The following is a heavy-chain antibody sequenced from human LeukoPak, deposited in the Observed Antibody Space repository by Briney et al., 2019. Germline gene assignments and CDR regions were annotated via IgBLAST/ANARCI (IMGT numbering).Heavy chain of an antibody. V-gene: IGHV3-23*01. J-gene: IGHJ4*02. CDR3: AKDQGYSYYYLDY. D-gene: IGHD5-18*01. Sequence: GGSLRLSYAGSGFTFNNHAMSWVRQAPGKGLEWVSGINGNGASTYYSDSVKGRFTISRDNSKNTLYLQMSSLRAEDTAIYYCAKDQGYSYYYLDYWGQGTLVTVSS. CDR1: GFTFNNHA. CDR2: INGNGAST.